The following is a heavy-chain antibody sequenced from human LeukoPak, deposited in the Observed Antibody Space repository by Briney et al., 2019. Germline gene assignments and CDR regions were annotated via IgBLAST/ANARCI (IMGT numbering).Heavy chain of an antibody. Sequence: GGSLRLSCAASGFTFSTHWMTWVRQAPGKGLEWVAVISYDGSNKYYADSVKGRFTTSRDNSKNTLYLQMNSLRAEDTAVYYCAREAEIAVADTHFDYWGQGTLVTVSS. CDR2: ISYDGSNK. V-gene: IGHV3-30-3*01. CDR3: AREAEIAVADTHFDY. D-gene: IGHD6-19*01. CDR1: GFTFSTHW. J-gene: IGHJ4*02.